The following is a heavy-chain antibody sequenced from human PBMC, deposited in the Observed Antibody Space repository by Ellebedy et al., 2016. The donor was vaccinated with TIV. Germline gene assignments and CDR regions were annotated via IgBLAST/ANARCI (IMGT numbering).Heavy chain of an antibody. D-gene: IGHD4-17*01. CDR2: ISHTGST. CDR1: GGSFSGCY. V-gene: IGHV4-34*01. J-gene: IGHJ2*01. Sequence: SETLSLTCAVYGGSFSGCYWTWIRQSPGKGLEWIGEISHTGSTNYNPSLKSRVTISVDTSKNQFSLKLSSVTAADTAVYYCATHFYGVDWYFDLWGRGTLVTVSS. CDR3: ATHFYGVDWYFDL.